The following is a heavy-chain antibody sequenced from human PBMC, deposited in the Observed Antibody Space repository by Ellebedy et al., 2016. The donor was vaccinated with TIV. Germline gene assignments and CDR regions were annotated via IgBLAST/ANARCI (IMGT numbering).Heavy chain of an antibody. Sequence: GESLKISCAASGFTFSSYAMHWVRQAPGKGLEWVAVISYDGSNKYYADSVKGRFTISRDNSKNTLYLQMNSLRAEDTAVYYCARDRSNYDILTGSTHYYYYGMDVWGQGTTVTVSS. CDR1: GFTFSSYA. J-gene: IGHJ6*02. D-gene: IGHD3-9*01. V-gene: IGHV3-30-3*01. CDR2: ISYDGSNK. CDR3: ARDRSNYDILTGSTHYYYYGMDV.